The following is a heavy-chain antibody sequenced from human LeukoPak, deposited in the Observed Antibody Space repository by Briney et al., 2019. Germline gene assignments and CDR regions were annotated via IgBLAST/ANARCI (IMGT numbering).Heavy chain of an antibody. D-gene: IGHD1-26*01. CDR1: GFTFSSYA. CDR2: IKSKTDGGTT. J-gene: IGHJ5*02. CDR3: AKVSDGFRWFDP. V-gene: IGHV3-15*01. Sequence: GGSLRLSCAASGFTFSSYAMSWVRQAPGKGLEWVGRIKSKTDGGTTDYAAPVKGRFTISRDNSKNTLYLQMNSLRAEDTAVYYCAKVSDGFRWFDPWGQGTLVTVSS.